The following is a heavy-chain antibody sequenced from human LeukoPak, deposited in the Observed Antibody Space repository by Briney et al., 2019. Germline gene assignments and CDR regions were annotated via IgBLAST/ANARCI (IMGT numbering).Heavy chain of an antibody. Sequence: SETLSLICAVYGGSFSGYYWSWIRQPPGKGLEWIGEINHSGSTNYNPSLKSRVTVSVDTSKNQFSLKLSSVTAADTAVYYCAREGSYYQRGAWFDPWGQGTLVTVSS. D-gene: IGHD3-10*01. J-gene: IGHJ5*02. CDR1: GGSFSGYY. CDR3: AREGSYYQRGAWFDP. V-gene: IGHV4-34*01. CDR2: INHSGST.